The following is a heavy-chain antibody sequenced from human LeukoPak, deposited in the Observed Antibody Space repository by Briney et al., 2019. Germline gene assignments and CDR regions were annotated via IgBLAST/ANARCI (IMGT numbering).Heavy chain of an antibody. V-gene: IGHV4-39*01. CDR2: IYYSGST. J-gene: IGHJ6*03. CDR1: GGSISSSSYY. CDR3: ARRPGYSSTPWDYYYMDV. Sequence: SETLSLTCTVSGGSISSSSYYWGWIRQPPGKGLEWIGNIYYSGSTYYNPSLKSRVTIFVDTSKNQFSLKLSSVTAADTAVYYCARRPGYSSTPWDYYYMDVWGKGTTVTVSS. D-gene: IGHD6-13*01.